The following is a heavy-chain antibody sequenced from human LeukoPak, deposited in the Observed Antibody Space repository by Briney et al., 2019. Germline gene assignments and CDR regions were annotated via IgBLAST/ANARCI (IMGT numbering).Heavy chain of an antibody. CDR2: IKQDGSEK. CDR1: GFTFSSYW. V-gene: IGHV3-7*01. Sequence: GGSLRLSCAASGFTFSSYWMSWVRQAPGKGLEWVANIKQDGSEKYYVDSVKGRFTISRDNAKNTLYLQMNSLRAEDTAVYYCAKDRYSYYYMDVWGKGTTVTVSS. CDR3: AKDRYSYYYMDV. D-gene: IGHD5-18*01. J-gene: IGHJ6*03.